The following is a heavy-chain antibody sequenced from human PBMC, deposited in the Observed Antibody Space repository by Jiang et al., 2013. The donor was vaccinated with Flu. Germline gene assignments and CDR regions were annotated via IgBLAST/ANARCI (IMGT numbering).Heavy chain of an antibody. CDR2: IFHSGRT. CDR1: GDSISTPNC. D-gene: IGHD3-9*01. J-gene: IGHJ6*02. Sequence: SGPGLVKPSGTLSLTCTVSGDSISTPNCWSWVRQSPEKGLEWIGEIFHSGRTYYNPSLRSRVTISVDKSTNQFSLSLTSVTAADTAVYYCATNIGPTGKGYYYSGMDVWGQGPRSPSP. CDR3: ATNIGPTGKGYYYSGMDV. V-gene: IGHV4-4*02.